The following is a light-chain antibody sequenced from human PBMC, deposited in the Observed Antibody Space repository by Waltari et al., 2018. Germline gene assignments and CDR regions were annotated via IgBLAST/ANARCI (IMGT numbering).Light chain of an antibody. CDR3: SAYISSSTLEL. CDR2: DVN. J-gene: IGLJ2*01. CDR1: SSDVGGYNH. V-gene: IGLV2-14*03. Sequence: QSALTQPASVSWSPGQSITISCTGTSSDVGGYNHFSWYQQHPGKAPKLMIFDVNNRPSGVSNRFSGSKSGNTASLTISGLQAEDEADYYCSAYISSSTLELFGGGTRLTVL.